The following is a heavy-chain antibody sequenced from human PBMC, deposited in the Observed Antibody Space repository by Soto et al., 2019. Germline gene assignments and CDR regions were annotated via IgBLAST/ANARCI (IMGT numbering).Heavy chain of an antibody. CDR1: GFTFSSYA. CDR2: ISYDGSNK. D-gene: IGHD3-10*01. Sequence: QVQLVESGGGVVQPGRSLRLSCAASGFTFSSYAMHWVRQAPGKGLEWVAVISYDGSNKYYADSVKGRFTISRDNSKNTLYLQMNSLRAEDTAVYYCARDRDYGSGSYYNGQDSWGQGTLVTVSS. CDR3: ARDRDYGSGSYYNGQDS. J-gene: IGHJ4*02. V-gene: IGHV3-30-3*01.